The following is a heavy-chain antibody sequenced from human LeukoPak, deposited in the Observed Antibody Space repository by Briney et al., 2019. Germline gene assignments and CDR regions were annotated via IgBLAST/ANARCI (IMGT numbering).Heavy chain of an antibody. CDR2: IYNSETT. Sequence: PSETLSLTCTVSGDSISSYYWSWIRQPPGKGLEWIGYIYNSETTNYNPSLESRVTISEDTSKNQFSLMLTSVTAADTAVYYCARVVYCHYWPEGMDVWGQGTTVTVSS. D-gene: IGHD2-8*02. J-gene: IGHJ6*02. CDR1: GDSISSYY. CDR3: ARVVYCHYWPEGMDV. V-gene: IGHV4-59*01.